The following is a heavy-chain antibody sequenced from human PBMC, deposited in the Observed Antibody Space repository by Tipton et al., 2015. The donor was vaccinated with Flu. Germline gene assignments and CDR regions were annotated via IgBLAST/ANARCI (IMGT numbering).Heavy chain of an antibody. D-gene: IGHD6-13*01. Sequence: TLSLTCNVSGYSITTGYYWGWIRRPPGKGLEWIGSFYHSGITYYNPSLKSRVTISVDTSKNQFSLNLMSVTAADTAVYYCAGRIATPGGFDSWGQGTLVTVSS. CDR3: AGRIATPGGFDS. CDR1: GYSITTGYY. V-gene: IGHV4-38-2*02. CDR2: FYHSGIT. J-gene: IGHJ4*02.